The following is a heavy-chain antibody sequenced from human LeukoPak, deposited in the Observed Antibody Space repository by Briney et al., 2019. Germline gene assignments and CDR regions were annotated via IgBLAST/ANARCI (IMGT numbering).Heavy chain of an antibody. CDR3: ARSEPRCISSDNWFEP. Sequence: ASVKVSCKASGYTFTSYYMHWVRQAPGQGLEWMGIINPSGGSTSYAQKFQGRVTMTRDTSASTVYMELSSLRSEDTAVYYCARSEPRCISSDNWFEPWGQGTLVTVSS. CDR1: GYTFTSYY. V-gene: IGHV1-46*01. D-gene: IGHD2-8*01. CDR2: INPSGGST. J-gene: IGHJ5*02.